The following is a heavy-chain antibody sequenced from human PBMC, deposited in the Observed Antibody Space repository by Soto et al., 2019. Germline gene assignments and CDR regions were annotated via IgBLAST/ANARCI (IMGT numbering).Heavy chain of an antibody. Sequence: PGESLKISCKGSGYSFTSYWINWVRQMPGKGLEWMGVIYPGDSDTRYSPSFQGQVTISADKSINTAYLQWSSLKASDTAMYYCARSIAARRDWFVHWGQATRVTVSS. V-gene: IGHV5-51*01. CDR3: ARSIAARRDWFVH. CDR2: IYPGDSDT. D-gene: IGHD6-6*01. J-gene: IGHJ5*02. CDR1: GYSFTSYW.